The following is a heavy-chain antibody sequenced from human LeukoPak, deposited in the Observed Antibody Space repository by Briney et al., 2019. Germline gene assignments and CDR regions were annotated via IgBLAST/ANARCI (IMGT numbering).Heavy chain of an antibody. V-gene: IGHV3-21*01. CDR2: ISSSSSYI. CDR1: GFTSSSYS. CDR3: ARDLAYYYDSSGPDY. Sequence: PGGSLRLSCAASGFTSSSYSMNWVRQAPGKGLEWVSSISSSSSYIYYADSVKGRFTISRDNTKNSLYLQMNSLRAEDTAVYYCARDLAYYYDSSGPDYWGQGTLVTVSS. J-gene: IGHJ4*02. D-gene: IGHD3-22*01.